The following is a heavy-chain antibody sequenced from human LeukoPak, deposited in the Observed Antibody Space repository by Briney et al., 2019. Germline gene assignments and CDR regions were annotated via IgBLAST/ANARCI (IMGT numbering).Heavy chain of an antibody. J-gene: IGHJ4*02. CDR3: ARDRGAGETRPRRYCSGGSCYSSGYFDY. CDR2: INPSGGST. CDR1: GYTFTSYY. V-gene: IGHV1-46*01. D-gene: IGHD2-15*01. Sequence: GASVKVSCKASGYTFTSYYMHWVRQAPGQGLEWMGIINPSGGSTSYAQKFQGRVTMTRDTSTSTVYMELSSLRSEDTAVYYCARDRGAGETRPRRYCSGGSCYSSGYFDYWGQGTLVTVSS.